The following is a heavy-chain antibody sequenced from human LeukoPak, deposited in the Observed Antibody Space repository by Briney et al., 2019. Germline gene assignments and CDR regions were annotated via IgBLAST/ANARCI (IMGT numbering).Heavy chain of an antibody. CDR3: ARDPAGRGTADNYYYYYMDV. J-gene: IGHJ6*03. Sequence: PVASVKVSCKASRGTFSSYAISWVRQAPGQGLEWMGGIIPSFGTANYAQKFQGRVTITADESTSTAYMELSSLRAEDTAVYYCARDPAGRGTADNYYYYYMDVWGKGTTVTVSS. CDR1: RGTFSSYA. CDR2: IIPSFGTA. V-gene: IGHV1-69*01. D-gene: IGHD1-1*01.